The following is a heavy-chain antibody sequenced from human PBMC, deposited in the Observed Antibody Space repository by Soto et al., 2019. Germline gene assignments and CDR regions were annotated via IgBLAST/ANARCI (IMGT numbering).Heavy chain of an antibody. CDR1: GGSISSGDYY. D-gene: IGHD4-4*01. Sequence: SETLSLTCTVSGGSISSGDYYWSWIRQPPGKGLEWIGHINYSGSFYHDPSLKSRVTMSLDTSKHQFSLRLSSVTAVDTAVYYCARIATTTLGGPIDYWGRGTLVTVSS. CDR2: INYSGSF. J-gene: IGHJ4*02. V-gene: IGHV4-61*08. CDR3: ARIATTTLGGPIDY.